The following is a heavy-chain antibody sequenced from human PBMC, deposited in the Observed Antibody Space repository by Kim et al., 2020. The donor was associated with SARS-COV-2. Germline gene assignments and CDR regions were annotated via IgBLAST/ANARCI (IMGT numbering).Heavy chain of an antibody. CDR1: GFTFTSSA. D-gene: IGHD5-18*01. CDR2: IVVGSGNT. CDR3: AADRGYSYGPDYYYYGMDV. J-gene: IGHJ6*02. V-gene: IGHV1-58*01. Sequence: SVKVSCKASGFTFTSSAVQWVRQARGQRLEWIGWIVVGSGNTNYAQKFQERVTITRDMSTSTAYMELSSLRSEDTAVYYCAADRGYSYGPDYYYYGMDVWGQGTTVTVSS.